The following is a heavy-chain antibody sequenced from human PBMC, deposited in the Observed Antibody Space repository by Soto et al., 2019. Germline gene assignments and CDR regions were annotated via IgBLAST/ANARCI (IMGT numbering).Heavy chain of an antibody. D-gene: IGHD6-13*01. V-gene: IGHV1-3*01. Sequence: ASVKVSCKASGYTFTSYAMHWVRQAPGQRLEWMGWINAGNGNTKYSQKFQGRVTITRDTSASTAYMELSSLRSEDTAVYYCARTGVDSSSWYVPYHYYGMDVWGQGTTVTVSS. CDR2: INAGNGNT. J-gene: IGHJ6*02. CDR1: GYTFTSYA. CDR3: ARTGVDSSSWYVPYHYYGMDV.